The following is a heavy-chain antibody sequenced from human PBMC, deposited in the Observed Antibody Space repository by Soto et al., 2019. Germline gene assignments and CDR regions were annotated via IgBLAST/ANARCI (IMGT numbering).Heavy chain of an antibody. V-gene: IGHV1-18*01. CDR3: ARDWYCSGGRCYNCFDP. D-gene: IGHD2-15*01. CDR2: ISADNGNT. Sequence: ASVNVSCQDSVYTFTRYGICWLRQAPLQGLEWMGWISADNGNTNYAQKLQGRVTMTTDTSTSTAYMELRSLRSDDTAVYYCARDWYCSGGRCYNCFDPWGQGTLVTVSS. J-gene: IGHJ5*02. CDR1: VYTFTRYG.